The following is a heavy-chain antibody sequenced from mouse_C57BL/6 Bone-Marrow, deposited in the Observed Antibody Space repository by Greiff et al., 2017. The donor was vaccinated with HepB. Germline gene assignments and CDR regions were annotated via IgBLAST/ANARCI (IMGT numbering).Heavy chain of an antibody. V-gene: IGHV1-42*01. Sequence: EVMLVESGPELVKPGASVKISCKASGYSFTGYYMNWVKQSPEKSLEWIGEINPSTGGTTYNQKFKAKATLTVDKSSSTAYMQLKSLTSEDSAVYYCARSPLVAHFDYWGQGTTLTVS. D-gene: IGHD1-1*01. CDR3: ARSPLVAHFDY. CDR2: INPSTGGT. CDR1: GYSFTGYY. J-gene: IGHJ2*01.